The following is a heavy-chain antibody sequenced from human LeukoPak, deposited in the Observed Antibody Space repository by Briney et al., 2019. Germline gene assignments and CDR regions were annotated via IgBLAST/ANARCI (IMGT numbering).Heavy chain of an antibody. CDR3: ARDQGYDTKRYYYYGMDV. Sequence: SETLSLTCTVSGGSISGSSYYWGWIRQPPGKGLEWIGSIYYSGSTYYNPSLKSRVTISVDTSKNQFSLKLNSVTATDTAVYYCARDQGYDTKRYYYYGMDVWGQGTTVTVSS. D-gene: IGHD3-3*01. V-gene: IGHV4-39*02. CDR1: GGSISGSSYY. CDR2: IYYSGST. J-gene: IGHJ6*02.